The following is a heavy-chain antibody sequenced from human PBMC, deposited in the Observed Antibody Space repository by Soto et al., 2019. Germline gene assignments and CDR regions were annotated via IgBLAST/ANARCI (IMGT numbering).Heavy chain of an antibody. V-gene: IGHV3-66*01. CDR2: IYSGGTT. Sequence: EVQLVESGGGLVQPGGSLRLSCAASGFTVDSHFMNWVRQAPGKGLEWVSVIYSGGTTYFADSVKGRFTISRDNSKNTLYLQMNSLRAEDTAVYYCARDRENYFDSWGQGTLFTVSS. CDR1: GFTVDSHF. CDR3: ARDRENYFDS. J-gene: IGHJ4*02.